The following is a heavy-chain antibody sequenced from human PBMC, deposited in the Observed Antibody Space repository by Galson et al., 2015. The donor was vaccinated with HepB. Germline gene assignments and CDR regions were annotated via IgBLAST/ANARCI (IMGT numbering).Heavy chain of an antibody. Sequence: SVKVSCKVSGYTFTSYAIGWVRQAPGQGLEWMGWISVYSGNTDYAQKLRDRVTMTADTFTDTAYMELRSLRSDDTAVYYCARGGDYDLLTGYLYFDFWGQGSLVTVPS. J-gene: IGHJ4*02. D-gene: IGHD3-9*01. V-gene: IGHV1-18*04. CDR3: ARGGDYDLLTGYLYFDF. CDR1: GYTFTSYA. CDR2: ISVYSGNT.